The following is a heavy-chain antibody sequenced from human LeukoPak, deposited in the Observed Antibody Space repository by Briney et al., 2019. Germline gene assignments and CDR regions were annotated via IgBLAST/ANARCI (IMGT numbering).Heavy chain of an antibody. V-gene: IGHV3-7*01. J-gene: IGHJ4*02. Sequence: GGSLRLSCAASGFTFSSYWMSWVRQAPGKGLEWVANIKKDGSEKYYVDSVKGRFTISRDNAKNSLFLQMNRLRAEDTAVYYCAREGSQSASGTYPGNDWGQGTLVTVSS. CDR3: AREGSQSASGTYPGND. D-gene: IGHD1-26*01. CDR2: IKKDGSEK. CDR1: GFTFSSYW.